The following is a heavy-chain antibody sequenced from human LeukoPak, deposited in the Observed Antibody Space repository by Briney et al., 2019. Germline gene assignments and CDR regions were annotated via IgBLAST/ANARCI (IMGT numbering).Heavy chain of an antibody. D-gene: IGHD2-2*02. CDR2: IYTSGST. J-gene: IGHJ6*02. Sequence: SETLSLTCTVSGGSISSYYWSWIRQPAGKGLEWIGRIYTSGSTNYNPSLKSRVTMSVDTSKNQFSLKLSSVTAADTAVYYCARDWRYCSSTSCYTSYYYGMDVWGQGTTVTVSS. V-gene: IGHV4-4*07. CDR1: GGSISSYY. CDR3: ARDWRYCSSTSCYTSYYYGMDV.